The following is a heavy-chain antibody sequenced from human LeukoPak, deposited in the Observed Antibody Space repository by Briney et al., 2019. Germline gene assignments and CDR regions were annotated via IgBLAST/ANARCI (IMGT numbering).Heavy chain of an antibody. V-gene: IGHV1-69*04. D-gene: IGHD6-13*01. Sequence: ASVKVSCKASGGTFSSYAISWVRQAPGQGLEWMGRIIPILGIANYAQKFQGRVTITADKSTSTAYMELSSLRSEDTAVYYCARPLYSSSWKPTAEYFQHWGQGTLVTVSS. CDR1: GGTFSSYA. CDR3: ARPLYSSSWKPTAEYFQH. CDR2: IIPILGIA. J-gene: IGHJ1*01.